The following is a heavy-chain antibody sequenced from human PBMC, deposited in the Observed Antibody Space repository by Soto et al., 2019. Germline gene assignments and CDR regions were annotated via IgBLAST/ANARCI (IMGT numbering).Heavy chain of an antibody. CDR2: VFHSGST. Sequence: SETLSLTCGVSGGSISSTNWWSWVRQPPGKGLEWIGEVFHSGSTNYNPSLKSRVTISVDKSKNQFSLKLISVTAADTAMYYCARGGTVPRGTFDFWGQGSLVTVPQ. D-gene: IGHD1-1*01. V-gene: IGHV4-4*02. CDR1: GGSISSTNW. J-gene: IGHJ4*02. CDR3: ARGGTVPRGTFDF.